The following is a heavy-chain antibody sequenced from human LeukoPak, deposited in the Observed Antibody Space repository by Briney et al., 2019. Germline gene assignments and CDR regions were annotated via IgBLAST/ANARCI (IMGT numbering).Heavy chain of an antibody. CDR1: GFTFTGYY. V-gene: IGHV1-2*02. Sequence: ASVKVSCKTSGFTFTGYYIHWVRQAPGQRFEWLGWINPSTGGTDYAQNFQGRLTLTRDTSINTAYLELSSLRSEDTAVYYCARLSNNNYYYYMDVWGKGTTVTVSS. D-gene: IGHD4-11*01. J-gene: IGHJ6*03. CDR3: ARLSNNNYYYYMDV. CDR2: INPSTGGT.